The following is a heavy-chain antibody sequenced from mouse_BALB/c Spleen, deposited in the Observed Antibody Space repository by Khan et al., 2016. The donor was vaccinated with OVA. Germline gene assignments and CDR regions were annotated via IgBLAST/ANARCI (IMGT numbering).Heavy chain of an antibody. CDR2: ISSGGDYT. D-gene: IGHD4-1*01. CDR1: GFTFSSYS. Sequence: VQLKESGGDLVKPGGSLKLSCAASGFTFSSYSMSWVRQTSDKRLVWVASISSGGDYTYYPDIVKGRFTISRDNAKNTLYLEMSSLKSEDTAMYYCASHLTGSFAYWGQGTLVTVSA. V-gene: IGHV5-6*01. J-gene: IGHJ3*01. CDR3: ASHLTGSFAY.